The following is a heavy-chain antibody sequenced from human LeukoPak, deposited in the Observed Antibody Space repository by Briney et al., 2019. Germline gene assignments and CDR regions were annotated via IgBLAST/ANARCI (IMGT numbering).Heavy chain of an antibody. V-gene: IGHV3-23*01. CDR3: ARKGVGSHLDS. CDR1: GFTFSKYA. J-gene: IGHJ4*02. D-gene: IGHD2-2*03. CDR2: ISGGGEST. Sequence: GGSLRLSREVSGFTFSKYAITWVRQAPGKGPEWVSGISGGGESTYYADSVKGRFTISRDNSKDTLYLQMTSLRADDTAVYYCARKGVGSHLDSWGQGALVTVSS.